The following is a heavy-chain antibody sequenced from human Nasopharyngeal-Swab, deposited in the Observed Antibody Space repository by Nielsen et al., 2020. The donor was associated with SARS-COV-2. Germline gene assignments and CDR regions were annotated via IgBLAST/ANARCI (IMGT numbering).Heavy chain of an antibody. D-gene: IGHD2-15*01. CDR3: ARDQDISGGNPLDYYYGMDV. Sequence: GESLKISCAASGFTFSSYGMHWVRQAPGKGLEWVAVIWYDGSNKYYADSVKGRFTISRDNSKNTPYLQMNSLRAEDTAVYYCARDQDISGGNPLDYYYGMDVWGQGTTVTVSS. V-gene: IGHV3-33*01. J-gene: IGHJ6*02. CDR2: IWYDGSNK. CDR1: GFTFSSYG.